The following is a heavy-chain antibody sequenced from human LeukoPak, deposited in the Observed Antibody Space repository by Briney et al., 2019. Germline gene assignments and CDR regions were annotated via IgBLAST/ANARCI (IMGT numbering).Heavy chain of an antibody. CDR2: INHGGST. V-gene: IGHV4-34*01. CDR3: ARGAAAGTLGYYYYYMDV. Sequence: SETLSLTCNVSGYSINSGYYWSWIRQPPGKGLEWIGEINHGGSTNTNPSLKSRVTISVDTSKNQFSLKLNSVTAADTAVYYCARGAAAGTLGYYYYYMDVWGEGTTVTVSS. D-gene: IGHD6-13*01. J-gene: IGHJ6*03. CDR1: GYSINSGYY.